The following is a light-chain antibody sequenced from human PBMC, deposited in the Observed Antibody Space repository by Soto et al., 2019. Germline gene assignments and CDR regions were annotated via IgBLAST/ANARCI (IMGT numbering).Light chain of an antibody. J-gene: IGLJ2*01. CDR1: SSNIGDNY. Sequence: QSVLTQPPSASGTPGQRVTVACSGSSSNIGDNYVYWHQQLPGAAPKLLIYKNNQRPSGVPDRSSGSKSGTSASLAISGLRSEDEADYYCAAWDDSLSGVVFGGGTKLTVL. CDR2: KNN. CDR3: AAWDDSLSGVV. V-gene: IGLV1-47*01.